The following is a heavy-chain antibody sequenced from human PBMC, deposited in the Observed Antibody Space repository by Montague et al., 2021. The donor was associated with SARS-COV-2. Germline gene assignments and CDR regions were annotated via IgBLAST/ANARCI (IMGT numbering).Heavy chain of an antibody. CDR2: VHYTGST. CDR1: GGSMSGYY. J-gene: IGHJ4*02. V-gene: IGHV4-59*01. CDR3: ARAQNTCFIANCVNYFDV. Sequence: SETLSLTCEVSGGSMSGYYWTWIRRSPGEGLEWIGYVHYTGSTKYNPSLKTRVSLSLDTPKNHFSLHLSSVTAADTAIYFCARAQNTCFIANCVNYFDVWGLGALVTVSS. D-gene: IGHD1-1*01.